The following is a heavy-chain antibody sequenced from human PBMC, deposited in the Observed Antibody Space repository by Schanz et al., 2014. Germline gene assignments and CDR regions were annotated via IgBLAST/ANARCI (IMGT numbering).Heavy chain of an antibody. CDR3: ARGYGDSPTDF. CDR1: GYTFTSYF. D-gene: IGHD4-17*01. Sequence: QLQLVQSGAEVKKPGASLKVSCKASGYTFTSYFIHWVRQAPGQGLEWMGIINLYGGSTNYAQKFQGRVTITADRSTSTAYMELSSLRSEDTAVYYCARGYGDSPTDFWGQGTLVTVSS. CDR2: INLYGGST. V-gene: IGHV1-46*01. J-gene: IGHJ4*02.